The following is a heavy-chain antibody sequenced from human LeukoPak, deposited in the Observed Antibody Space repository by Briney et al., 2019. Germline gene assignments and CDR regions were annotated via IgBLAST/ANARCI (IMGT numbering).Heavy chain of an antibody. V-gene: IGHV4-59*01. J-gene: IGHJ3*02. CDR1: GGSISSYY. CDR3: ARDRDAFDI. CDR2: IYYSGST. Sequence: PSETLSLTCTVSGGSISSYYRSWIRQPPGKGLEWIGYIYYSGSTNYNPSLKSRVTISVDTSKNQFSLKLSSVTAADTAVYYCARDRDAFDIWGQGTMVTVSS.